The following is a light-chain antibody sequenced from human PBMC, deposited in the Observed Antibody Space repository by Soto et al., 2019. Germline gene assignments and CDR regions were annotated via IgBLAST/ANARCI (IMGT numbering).Light chain of an antibody. CDR3: QQYYSYPWT. CDR2: AAS. J-gene: IGKJ1*01. CDR1: QGISSY. Sequence: AIRMTQSPSSLSASTGDRVTITCRASQGISSYLAWYQQKPGKAPKLLIYAASPLQSGVPSRFSGSGAGTAFTLTISCLQSEDFATYYCQQYYSYPWTFGQGTKVEIK. V-gene: IGKV1-8*01.